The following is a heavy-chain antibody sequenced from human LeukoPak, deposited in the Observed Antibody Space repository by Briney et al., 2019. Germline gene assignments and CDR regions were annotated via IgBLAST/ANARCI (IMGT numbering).Heavy chain of an antibody. J-gene: IGHJ6*04. D-gene: IGHD3-16*01. CDR2: ISSRSTYI. V-gene: IGHV3-21*01. Sequence: GGSLRLSRAASGLSVSTNYMSWVRQAPGKGLEWVSSISSRSTYIYHADSVKGRFTISRDNAKNSLFLQMNSLRAEDTAVYFCAKSTRAVMAMMDVWGKGTTVTVSS. CDR1: GLSVSTNY. CDR3: AKSTRAVMAMMDV.